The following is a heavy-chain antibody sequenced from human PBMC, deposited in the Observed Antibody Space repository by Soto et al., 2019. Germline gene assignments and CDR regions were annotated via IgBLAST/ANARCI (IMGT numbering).Heavy chain of an antibody. CDR2: IIPIFGTA. Sequence: QVQLVQSGSEVKKPGSSVNISCKASGGTFSSYAISWVRQAPGQGLEWMGGIIPIFGTANYAQKFQGRVTITADESTTTAYMELSSLRSEDTAVYYCARDRTPDYDSSGYYYELGCFDPWCQEPLVTASS. V-gene: IGHV1-69*01. D-gene: IGHD3-22*01. J-gene: IGHJ5*02. CDR1: GGTFSSYA. CDR3: ARDRTPDYDSSGYYYELGCFDP.